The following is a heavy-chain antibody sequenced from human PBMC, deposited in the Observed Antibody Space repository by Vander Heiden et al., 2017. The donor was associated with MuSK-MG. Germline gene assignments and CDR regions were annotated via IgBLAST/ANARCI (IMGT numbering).Heavy chain of an antibody. CDR2: SYHSGST. V-gene: IGHV4-38-2*01. D-gene: IGHD3-16*01. CDR1: GYSISSGYY. J-gene: IGHJ4*02. Sequence: QVQLQESGPGLVKPSETLSLPCAVSGYSISSGYYWGWIRQPPGKGLEWMGSSYHSGSTYQNTASNRRVTISVETSKNQCSLKRRAVTAAEQAVDYCARGGCDYSWDIVRYDYRGQGTLVTVSS. CDR3: ARGGCDYSWDIVRYDY.